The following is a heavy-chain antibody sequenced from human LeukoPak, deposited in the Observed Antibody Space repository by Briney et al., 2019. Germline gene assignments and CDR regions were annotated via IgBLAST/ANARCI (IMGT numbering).Heavy chain of an antibody. D-gene: IGHD2-15*01. CDR2: ISSSSSTI. CDR1: GFTFSSYS. CDR3: ARSVGYCSGGSCYGGY. V-gene: IGHV3-48*01. Sequence: GGSLRLSCAASGFTFSSYSMNWVRQAPGKGLEWVSYISSSSSTIYYADSVKGRFTISRDNAKNSLYLQMNSLRAEDTAVYYCARSVGYCSGGSCYGGYWGQGTLVTVSS. J-gene: IGHJ4*02.